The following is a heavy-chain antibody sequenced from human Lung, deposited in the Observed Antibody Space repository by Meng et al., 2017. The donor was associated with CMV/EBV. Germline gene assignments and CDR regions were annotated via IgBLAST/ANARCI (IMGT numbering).Heavy chain of an antibody. CDR3: ASDDWGGTTPPDY. Sequence: ASVXVSCKSSGYTFTSYGISWVRQAPGQGLEWMGWISAYNGNTNYAQKLQGRVTMTTDTSTSTAYMELRSLRSDDTAVYYCASDDWGGTTPPDYWGQGTLVTVSS. J-gene: IGHJ4*02. V-gene: IGHV1-18*01. CDR1: GYTFTSYG. CDR2: ISAYNGNT. D-gene: IGHD1-1*01.